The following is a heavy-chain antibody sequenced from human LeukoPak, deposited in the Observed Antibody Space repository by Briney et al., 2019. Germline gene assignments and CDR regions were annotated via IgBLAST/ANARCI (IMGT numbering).Heavy chain of an antibody. CDR2: IHPADSDT. Sequence: GESLKISCKDSGYSFTTYWIAWVRQMPGRGLEWMGIIHPADSDTRYSPSFQGQVTLSADKSISTAYLQWSSLKASGTAIYYCARLWGSCFDSWGQGTPVTVSS. D-gene: IGHD3-16*01. J-gene: IGHJ4*02. CDR3: ARLWGSCFDS. V-gene: IGHV5-51*01. CDR1: GYSFTTYW.